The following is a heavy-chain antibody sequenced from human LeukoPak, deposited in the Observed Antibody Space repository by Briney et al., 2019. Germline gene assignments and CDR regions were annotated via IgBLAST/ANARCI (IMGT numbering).Heavy chain of an antibody. D-gene: IGHD5-24*01. J-gene: IGHJ6*03. CDR2: ISGSGGST. Sequence: GGSLRLSCAASRFTFSSYGMSGARQSRGKGLEWVSAISGSGGSTYYADSVKGRFTISRVNSKNTLYLQMNSLRAEDTAVYYCAKGPGYTDFYCYYMDVWGKGTTVTVSS. CDR3: AKGPGYTDFYCYYMDV. V-gene: IGHV3-23*01. CDR1: RFTFSSYG.